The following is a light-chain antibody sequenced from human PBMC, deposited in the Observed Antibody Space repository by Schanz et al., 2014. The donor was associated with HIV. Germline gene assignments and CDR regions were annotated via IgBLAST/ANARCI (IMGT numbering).Light chain of an antibody. V-gene: IGKV1-5*03. CDR2: KAS. CDR3: QQYSDYSTT. CDR1: QSISSW. J-gene: IGKJ2*01. Sequence: DIQMSQSPSALSASVGDRVTITCRASQSISSWLAWYQQRPGKAPNLLIYKASSLEVGVPSRFSGSGSGTEFTLTISSLQPDDFATYFCQQYSDYSTTFGQGTKVEIK.